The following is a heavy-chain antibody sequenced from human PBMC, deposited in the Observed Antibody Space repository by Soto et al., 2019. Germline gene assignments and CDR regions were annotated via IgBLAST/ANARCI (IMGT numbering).Heavy chain of an antibody. V-gene: IGHV3-33*01. D-gene: IGHD3-22*01. CDR3: ARDRKYYDSSASYNYYYGMDV. CDR2: IWYDGSNK. J-gene: IGHJ6*02. Sequence: PGGSLRLSCAASGFTFSSYGMHWVRQAPGKGLEWVAVIWYDGSNKYYADSVKGRFTISRDNSKNTLYLQMNSLRAEDTAVYYCARDRKYYDSSASYNYYYGMDVRGQGTTVTVSS. CDR1: GFTFSSYG.